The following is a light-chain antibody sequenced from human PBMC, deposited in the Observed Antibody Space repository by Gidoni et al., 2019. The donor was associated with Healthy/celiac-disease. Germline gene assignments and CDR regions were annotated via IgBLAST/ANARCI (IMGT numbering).Light chain of an antibody. J-gene: IGKJ4*01. CDR3: QKYNSAPALT. CDR2: AAS. CDR1: QSISNY. Sequence: DIQTTQSLSSLSASVGDRVTITCRASQSISNYLAWYQQKPRKVAKLLIYAASTLQSGIPSRFSGSGSGTDFALTISSLQPEDVATYYCQKYNSAPALTFGGGTKVEIK. V-gene: IGKV1-27*01.